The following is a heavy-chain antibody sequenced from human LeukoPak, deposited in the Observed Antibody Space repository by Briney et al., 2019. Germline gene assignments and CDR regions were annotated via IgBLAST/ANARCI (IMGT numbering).Heavy chain of an antibody. CDR2: MYYSGST. V-gene: IGHV4-59*01. CDR1: GGSISSYY. Sequence: SETLSLTCTVSGGSISSYYWSWIRQPPGKGLEWIGYMYYSGSTNYNPSLKSRVTISVDTSKNQFSLKLSSVTAADTAVYYCARALDYGDWIDYWGQGTLVTVSS. J-gene: IGHJ4*02. D-gene: IGHD4-17*01. CDR3: ARALDYGDWIDY.